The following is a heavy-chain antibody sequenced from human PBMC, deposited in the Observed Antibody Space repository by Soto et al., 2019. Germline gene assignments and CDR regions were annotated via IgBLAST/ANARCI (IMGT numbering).Heavy chain of an antibody. J-gene: IGHJ5*02. Sequence: QVHLVQSGVEVKTPGASVKVSCQASGYTFFTYDISWVRQAPGQGLEWMGWISTYSVDTKYAQKFQGRVTLTTDTYTTTAYLELRSLRSADTALYYCACNLGPTTSENWFDPWGQGTLVTVSS. D-gene: IGHD5-12*01. CDR1: GYTFFTYD. CDR2: ISTYSVDT. CDR3: ACNLGPTTSENWFDP. V-gene: IGHV1-18*01.